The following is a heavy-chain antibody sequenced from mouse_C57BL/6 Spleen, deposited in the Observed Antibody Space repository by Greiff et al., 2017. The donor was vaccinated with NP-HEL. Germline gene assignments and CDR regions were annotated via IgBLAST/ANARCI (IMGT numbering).Heavy chain of an antibody. J-gene: IGHJ1*03. CDR3: ARGNDYGYWYFDV. Sequence: VKLQESGAELVKPGASVKMSCKASGYTFTTYPIEWMKQNHGKSLEWIGNFHPYNDDTKYNEKFKGKATLTVEKSSSTVYLELSRLTSDDSAVYYCARGNDYGYWYFDVWGTGTTVTVSS. CDR1: GYTFTTYP. V-gene: IGHV1-47*01. D-gene: IGHD2-4*01. CDR2: FHPYNDDT.